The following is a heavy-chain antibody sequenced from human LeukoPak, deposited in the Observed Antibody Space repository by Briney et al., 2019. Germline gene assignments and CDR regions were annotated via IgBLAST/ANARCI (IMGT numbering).Heavy chain of an antibody. CDR3: AKTTVTTLAALFDY. CDR1: GYTFTGYY. J-gene: IGHJ4*02. D-gene: IGHD4-17*01. CDR2: INPNSGGT. V-gene: IGHV1-2*02. Sequence: EASVKVSCKASGYTFTGYYMHWVRQAPGQGLKWMGWINPNSGGTNYAQKFQGRVTMTRDTSISTAYMELSRLRSDDTAVYYCAKTTVTTLAALFDYWGQGTLVTVSS.